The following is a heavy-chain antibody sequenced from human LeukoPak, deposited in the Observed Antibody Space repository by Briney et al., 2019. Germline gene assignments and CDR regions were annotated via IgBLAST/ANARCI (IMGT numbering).Heavy chain of an antibody. CDR2: IYTSGST. Sequence: SETLSLTRTVSGGSISSYYWSWIRQPAGKGLEWIGRIYTSGSTNYNPSLKSRVTMSVDTSKNQFSLKLSSVTAADTAVYYCARGTPGYCSSTSCQNAFDIWGQGTMVTVSS. CDR1: GGSISSYY. V-gene: IGHV4-4*07. J-gene: IGHJ3*02. CDR3: ARGTPGYCSSTSCQNAFDI. D-gene: IGHD2-2*01.